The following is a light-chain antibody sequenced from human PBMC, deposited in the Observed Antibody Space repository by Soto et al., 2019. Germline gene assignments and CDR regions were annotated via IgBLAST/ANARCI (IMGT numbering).Light chain of an antibody. CDR2: KAS. V-gene: IGKV1-5*03. J-gene: IGKJ1*01. Sequence: DIPMTQSPSTLSASVGDRVTITCRASQNISRWLAWYQKKPGKAPNLLIYKASNLESGVPSRFSGSGSGTEFTLTISSLQPDDFAAYYCQQYDSYWWTFGQGTKVEIK. CDR3: QQYDSYWWT. CDR1: QNISRW.